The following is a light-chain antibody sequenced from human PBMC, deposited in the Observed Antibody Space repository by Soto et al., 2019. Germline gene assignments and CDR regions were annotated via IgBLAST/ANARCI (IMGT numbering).Light chain of an antibody. V-gene: IGLV2-18*02. Sequence: QSALTQPPSVSGSPGQSVTISCTGTSSDVGNYNRVSWYQHPPGTAPKVITYEVSNRPSGVPDRFSGYKSGNAASLTISGLQAEDEADYGCSSYTSSSTYVFGTGTKLTVL. CDR3: SSYTSSSTYV. CDR2: EVS. J-gene: IGLJ1*01. CDR1: SSDVGNYNR.